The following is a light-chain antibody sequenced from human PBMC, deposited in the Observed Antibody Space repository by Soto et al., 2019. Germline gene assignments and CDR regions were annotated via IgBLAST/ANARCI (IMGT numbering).Light chain of an antibody. CDR2: GAS. J-gene: IGKJ1*01. CDR1: QSVSSSY. Sequence: EIVLTQSPGTLSVSPGERATLSCRASQSVSSSYLAWYKQKPGQAPRLLIYGASSRATGIPDRFSGSGSGTEFTLTISRLEPEDFAVYYCQQYGSSPWTFGQGTKVDIK. V-gene: IGKV3-20*01. CDR3: QQYGSSPWT.